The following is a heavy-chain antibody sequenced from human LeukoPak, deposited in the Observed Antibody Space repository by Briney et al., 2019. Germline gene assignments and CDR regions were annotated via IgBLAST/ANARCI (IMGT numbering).Heavy chain of an antibody. J-gene: IGHJ4*02. V-gene: IGHV1-18*01. CDR2: INTQNGNT. CDR1: GYTFTSYG. CDR3: ARGDLASCSSNSCYEGRY. Sequence: ASVKVSCKASGYTFTSYGISWVRQAPGQGLEWMGWINTQNGNTAQQKLQGRVTMTTDTPTSTAYMELRSLRSDDTAVYYCARGDLASCSSNSCYEGRYWGQGTLVTVSS. D-gene: IGHD2-2*01.